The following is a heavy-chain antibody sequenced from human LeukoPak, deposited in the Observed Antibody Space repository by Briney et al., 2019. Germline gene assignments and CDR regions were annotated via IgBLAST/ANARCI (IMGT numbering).Heavy chain of an antibody. J-gene: IGHJ4*02. CDR2: MNPNSGNT. CDR1: GYTFTSYD. D-gene: IGHD3-22*01. V-gene: IGHV1-8*03. Sequence: ASVKVSCKASGYTFTSYDINWVRQATGQGLEWMGWMNPNSGNTGYAQKLQGGVTITRNTSISTVYMELSSLRSEDTAVYYCARRDSSGFYWGQGTLVTVSS. CDR3: ARRDSSGFY.